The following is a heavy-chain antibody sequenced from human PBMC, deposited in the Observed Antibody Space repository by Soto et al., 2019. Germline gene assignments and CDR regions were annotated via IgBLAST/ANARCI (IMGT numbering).Heavy chain of an antibody. Sequence: QVQLVESGGGVVQPGRSLRLSCAASGFTFSTHTMHWVRQAPGKGLEWVAVISYDGSNKYYADSVMGRFTISRDNSKNTLYLQMNSLRAEDTAVYYCATGNYDFWSGYYFDYWGQGTLVTVSS. J-gene: IGHJ4*02. CDR2: ISYDGSNK. CDR1: GFTFSTHT. CDR3: ATGNYDFWSGYYFDY. D-gene: IGHD3-3*01. V-gene: IGHV3-30-3*01.